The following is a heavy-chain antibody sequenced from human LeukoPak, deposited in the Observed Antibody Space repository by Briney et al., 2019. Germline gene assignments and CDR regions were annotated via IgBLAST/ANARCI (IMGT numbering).Heavy chain of an antibody. CDR2: IYTRGST. Sequence: SETLSLTCTVSGGSINNYYWSWIRQPAGKGLEWIGRIYTRGSTNYNPSLKSRVTMSVDTSKNQFSLKLSSVTAADTAVYYCARADYYGSGSVYNWFDPWGQGTLVTVSS. CDR3: ARADYYGSGSVYNWFDP. D-gene: IGHD3-10*01. V-gene: IGHV4-4*07. CDR1: GGSINNYY. J-gene: IGHJ5*02.